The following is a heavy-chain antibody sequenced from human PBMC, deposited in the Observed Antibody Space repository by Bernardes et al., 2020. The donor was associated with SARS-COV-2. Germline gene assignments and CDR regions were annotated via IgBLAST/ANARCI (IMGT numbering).Heavy chain of an antibody. CDR3: ASRLDSSGPQSPGGDY. Sequence: ASVKVSCKASGYTFTSYDINWVRQATGQGLEWMGWMNPNSGNTGYAQKFQGRVTMTRNTSISTAYMELSSLRSEDTAVYYCASRLDSSGPQSPGGDYWGQGTLVTVSS. V-gene: IGHV1-8*01. CDR2: MNPNSGNT. CDR1: GYTFTSYD. J-gene: IGHJ4*02. D-gene: IGHD3-22*01.